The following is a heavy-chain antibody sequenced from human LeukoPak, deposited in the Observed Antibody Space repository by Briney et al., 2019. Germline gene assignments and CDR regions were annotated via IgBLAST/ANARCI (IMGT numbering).Heavy chain of an antibody. CDR1: GFTFDDYG. J-gene: IGHJ5*02. CDR3: ARDRGVDTAMVNWFDP. V-gene: IGHV3-20*04. D-gene: IGHD5-18*01. CDR2: INWNGGST. Sequence: GGSLRLSCAVSGFTFDDYGMSWVRQAPGKGLEWVSGINWNGGSTGYADSVKGRFTISRDNAKNSLYLQMNSLRAEDTALYYCARDRGVDTAMVNWFDPWGQGTLVTVSS.